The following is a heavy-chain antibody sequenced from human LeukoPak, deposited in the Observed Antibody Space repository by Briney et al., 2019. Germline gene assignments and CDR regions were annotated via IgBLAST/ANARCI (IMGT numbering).Heavy chain of an antibody. CDR1: GYTFTGYY. CDR3: ARGPHYYDSSGYGFDY. V-gene: IGHV1-2*02. D-gene: IGHD3-22*01. J-gene: IGHJ4*02. Sequence: RASVTVSCTASGYTFTGYYMHWVRQAPGQGLEWMGWINPNSGGTNYAQKFQGRVTMTRDTSISTAYMELSRLRSDDTAVYYCARGPHYYDSSGYGFDYWGQGTLVTVSS. CDR2: INPNSGGT.